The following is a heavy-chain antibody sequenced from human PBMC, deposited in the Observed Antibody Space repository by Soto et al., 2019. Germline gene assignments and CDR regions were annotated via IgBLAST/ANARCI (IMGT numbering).Heavy chain of an antibody. D-gene: IGHD3-10*01. CDR2: INHSGST. Sequence: SATLSLTCAFYGLYFSYYSLNLLRPPPGKGLEWIGEINHSGSTNYNPSLKTRVTISVDTSKNQFSLKLSSVTAADTAVYYCARGGRARRGLFDPWGQGTLVTVSS. CDR3: ARGGRARRGLFDP. CDR1: GLYFSYYS. V-gene: IGHV4-34*01. J-gene: IGHJ5*02.